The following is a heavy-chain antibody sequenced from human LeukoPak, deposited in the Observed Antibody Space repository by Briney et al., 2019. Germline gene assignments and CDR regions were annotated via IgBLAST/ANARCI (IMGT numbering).Heavy chain of an antibody. J-gene: IGHJ5*01. Sequence: ASVKVSCKASGYIFTSYFMHWVRQAPGQGLEWMGLINPSGGSTRYAQKFQGRVTMTRDTSISTVYMELSRLRSDDTAVYYCARASGSYWWFDSWGQGTLVTVSS. CDR2: INPSGGST. V-gene: IGHV1-46*01. CDR3: ARASGSYWWFDS. CDR1: GYIFTSYF. D-gene: IGHD1-26*01.